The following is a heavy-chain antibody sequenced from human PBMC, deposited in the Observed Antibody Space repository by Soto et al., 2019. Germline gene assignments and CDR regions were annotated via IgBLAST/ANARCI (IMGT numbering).Heavy chain of an antibody. CDR3: ARRGSGSYYTPYFDY. J-gene: IGHJ4*02. CDR2: IYWDDDK. CDR1: GFSLSTSGVG. D-gene: IGHD3-10*01. Sequence: QTTLKESGPTLVKPTQTLTLTCTFSGFSLSTSGVGVGWIRQPPGKALEWLALIYWDDDKRYSPSLKSRLTITKDTSKNQVVLTMTNMDPVDTATYYCARRGSGSYYTPYFDYWGQGTLVTVSS. V-gene: IGHV2-5*02.